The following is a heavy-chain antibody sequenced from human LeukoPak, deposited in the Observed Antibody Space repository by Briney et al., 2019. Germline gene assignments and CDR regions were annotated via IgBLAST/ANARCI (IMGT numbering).Heavy chain of an antibody. V-gene: IGHV3-30*14. D-gene: IGHD3-9*01. Sequence: GGSLRLSCEASGFTFSTYPMHWVRQAPDKGLEWVAMISHHGSNEYYADSVKGRFTISRDNSKNTLYLQLYNPRVEDTAIYYCARVHDTTGYYHYFDSWGQGTLVTVSS. CDR3: ARVHDTTGYYHYFDS. CDR2: ISHHGSNE. J-gene: IGHJ4*02. CDR1: GFTFSTYP.